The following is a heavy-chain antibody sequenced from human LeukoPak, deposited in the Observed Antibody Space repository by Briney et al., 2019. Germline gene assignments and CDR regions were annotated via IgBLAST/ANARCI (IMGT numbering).Heavy chain of an antibody. V-gene: IGHV3-23*01. J-gene: IGHJ4*02. CDR1: GFTFSSYA. Sequence: GGSLRLSCAASGFTFSSYAMSWVRQAPGKGLEWVSLISGSGGDTYYADSVKGRLTISRDISKNTLYLQMNSLSAEDTAVYYSAKGDSGMVRRYYFDYWGQGTLVTVSS. D-gene: IGHD5-18*01. CDR2: ISGSGGDT. CDR3: AKGDSGMVRRYYFDY.